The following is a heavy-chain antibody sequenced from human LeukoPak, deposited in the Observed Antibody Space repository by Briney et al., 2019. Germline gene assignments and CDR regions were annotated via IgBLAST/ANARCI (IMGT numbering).Heavy chain of an antibody. V-gene: IGHV3-30*03. J-gene: IGHJ3*02. D-gene: IGHD2-2*01. Sequence: PGGSLRLSCAASGFTFSSYGMHWVRQAPGKGLEWVAVISYDGSNKYYADSVKGRFTISRDNSKNTLYLQMNSLRAEDTAVYYCATRDIVVVPAELSAFDIWGQGTMVTVSS. CDR2: ISYDGSNK. CDR3: ATRDIVVVPAELSAFDI. CDR1: GFTFSSYG.